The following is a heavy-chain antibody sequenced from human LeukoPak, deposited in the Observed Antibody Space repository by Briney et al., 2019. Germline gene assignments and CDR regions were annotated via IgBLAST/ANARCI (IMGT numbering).Heavy chain of an antibody. V-gene: IGHV4-59*01. CDR3: ARDQEWGAFDI. CDR2: IYYSGST. CDR1: GGSISSYY. D-gene: IGHD1-26*01. J-gene: IGHJ3*02. Sequence: SETLSLTCTVSGGSISSYYWSWIRQPPGKGLEWIGYIYYSGSTNYNPSLKSRVTISVDTSKNQFSLRLSSVTAADTAVYYCARDQEWGAFDIWGQGTMVTVSS.